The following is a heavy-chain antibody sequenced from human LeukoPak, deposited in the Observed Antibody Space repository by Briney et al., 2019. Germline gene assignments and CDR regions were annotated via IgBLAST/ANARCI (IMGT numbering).Heavy chain of an antibody. CDR1: GYTFTDYY. Sequence: ASVKVSCKVSGYTFTDYYMHWVQQAPGKGLEWMGLVDPEDGETIYAEKFQGRVTITADTSTDTAYMELSSLRAEDTAVYYCARRGYYYDISGYYAFDIWGQGTMVTVSS. CDR3: ARRGYYYDISGYYAFDI. D-gene: IGHD3-22*01. J-gene: IGHJ3*02. CDR2: VDPEDGET. V-gene: IGHV1-69-2*01.